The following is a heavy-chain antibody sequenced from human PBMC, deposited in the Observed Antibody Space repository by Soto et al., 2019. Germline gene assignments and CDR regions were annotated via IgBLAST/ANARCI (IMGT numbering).Heavy chain of an antibody. J-gene: IGHJ4*02. Sequence: EVQLVESGGGLVQPGGSLRLSCAASGFIFNDYWMTWVRQAPGKGLEWVANINQDGSEKHYVDSVKGRFTISRDNAKNSLYRQMNSLRAEDTAVYYCARSIYWGQGTLVTVSS. V-gene: IGHV3-7*05. CDR3: ARSIY. CDR2: INQDGSEK. CDR1: GFIFNDYW.